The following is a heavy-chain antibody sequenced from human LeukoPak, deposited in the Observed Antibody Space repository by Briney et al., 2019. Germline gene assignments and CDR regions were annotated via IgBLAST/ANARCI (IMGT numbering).Heavy chain of an antibody. CDR3: ARDYDSSDIPFGY. D-gene: IGHD3-22*01. Sequence: GGSLRLSCSASGFTFKSYAMHWVRQAPGKGLEYVSSINTNGANTYYADSVKGRFTISRDNSRNTVYVQMNSLTPEDTAVYYCARDYDSSDIPFGYWGQGTLVTVSS. CDR2: INTNGANT. V-gene: IGHV3-64*04. J-gene: IGHJ4*02. CDR1: GFTFKSYA.